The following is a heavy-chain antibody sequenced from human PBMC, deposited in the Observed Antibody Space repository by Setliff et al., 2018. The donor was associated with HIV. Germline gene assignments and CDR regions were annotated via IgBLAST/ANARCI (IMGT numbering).Heavy chain of an antibody. V-gene: IGHV3-11*01. CDR2: ISSSGSTI. D-gene: IGHD3-10*01. J-gene: IGHJ6*02. CDR3: AKDSHGSGSYFVYYYGMDV. Sequence: PGGSLTLSCAASGFTFSDYYMSWIRQAPGKGLEWVSYISSSGSTIYYADSVKGRFTISRDNAKNTLYPQMNSLRAEDTAVYSCAKDSHGSGSYFVYYYGMDVWGQGTTVTVSS. CDR1: GFTFSDYY.